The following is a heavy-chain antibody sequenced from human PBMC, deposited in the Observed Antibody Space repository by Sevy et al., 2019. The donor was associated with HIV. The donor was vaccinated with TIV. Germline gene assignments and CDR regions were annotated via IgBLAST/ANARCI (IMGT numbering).Heavy chain of an antibody. Sequence: GGSLRLSCAASGFTFSTYAMSWVRQAPGKGLEWVSTVSVSGGSTYYADSVKGRFTISRDNSKYTLYLQMNSLRADDTAIYYCAKEAVGTTSFDYWGQGTLVTVSS. J-gene: IGHJ4*02. D-gene: IGHD1-26*01. CDR2: VSVSGGST. V-gene: IGHV3-23*01. CDR1: GFTFSTYA. CDR3: AKEAVGTTSFDY.